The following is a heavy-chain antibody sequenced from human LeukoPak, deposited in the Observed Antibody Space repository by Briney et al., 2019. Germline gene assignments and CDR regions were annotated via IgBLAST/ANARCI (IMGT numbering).Heavy chain of an antibody. V-gene: IGHV3-9*01. J-gene: IGHJ4*02. CDR2: ISWNSGSI. CDR1: GFTFDDYA. D-gene: IGHD1-26*01. CDR3: AKESVASYGRAYFDY. Sequence: PGRSLRLSCAASGFTFDDYAMHWVRQAPGKGLEWVSGISWNSGSIGYADSVKGRFTISRDNAKNSLYLQMNSLRAEDTALYYCAKESVASYGRAYFDYWGQGTLVTVSS.